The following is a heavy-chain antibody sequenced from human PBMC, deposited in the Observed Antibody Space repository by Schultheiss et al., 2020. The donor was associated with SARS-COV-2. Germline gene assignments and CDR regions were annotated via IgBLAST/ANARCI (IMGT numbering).Heavy chain of an antibody. D-gene: IGHD6-6*01. CDR2: ISGSGGST. CDR3: ARDRESSSAHDY. Sequence: GGSLRLSCAASGFTFSSYAMTWVRQTPGKGLEWVSAISGSGGSTYYADSVKGRFTISRDNSKNSLYLQMNSLRAEDTAVYYCARDRESSSAHDYWGQGTLVTVSS. V-gene: IGHV3-23*01. CDR1: GFTFSSYA. J-gene: IGHJ4*02.